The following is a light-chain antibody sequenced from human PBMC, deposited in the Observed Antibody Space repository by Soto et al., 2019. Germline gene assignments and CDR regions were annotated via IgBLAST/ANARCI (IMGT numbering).Light chain of an antibody. CDR3: QQRSTRLT. CDR2: DAS. V-gene: IGKV3D-11*02. J-gene: IGKJ4*01. Sequence: EIVMTQSPATLSVSPGERATLSCRAGQSVSSNLAWYQQKPGQAPRLLIYDASNRATGIPARFSGSGTGTDFTLTISSLEPEDFAVYYWQQRSTRLTFGGGTKVDIK. CDR1: QSVSSN.